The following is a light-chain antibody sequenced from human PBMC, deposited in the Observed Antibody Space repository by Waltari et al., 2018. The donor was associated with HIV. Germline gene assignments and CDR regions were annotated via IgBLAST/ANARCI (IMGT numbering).Light chain of an antibody. Sequence: DIQLTQSPSFLSASVGDRATITCRASHTIYSYLACYQQKPGRAPQVLIYATSTLQSGVPSRFSGSGSGTEFALTITNLQPDDFATYYCQQVNGYPLTFGGGTKLEIK. CDR1: HTIYSY. V-gene: IGKV1-9*01. CDR2: ATS. J-gene: IGKJ4*01. CDR3: QQVNGYPLT.